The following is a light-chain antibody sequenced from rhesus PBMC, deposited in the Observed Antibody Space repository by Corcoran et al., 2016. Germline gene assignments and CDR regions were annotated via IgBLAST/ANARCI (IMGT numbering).Light chain of an antibody. CDR2: RES. Sequence: DIQMTQSPSSLSASVGDTVTISCRASQRVMNWLAWYQQKPGKAPKLLIYRESHLQSGVPSRFSGGGAGTDFTLTISSLQSEDFATYFCQQYIRGPLTFGGGTKVDLK. V-gene: IGKV1-22*01. J-gene: IGKJ4*01. CDR3: QQYIRGPLT. CDR1: QRVMNW.